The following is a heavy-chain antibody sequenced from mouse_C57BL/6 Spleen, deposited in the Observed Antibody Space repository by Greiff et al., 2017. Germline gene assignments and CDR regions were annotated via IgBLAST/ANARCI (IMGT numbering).Heavy chain of an antibody. CDR1: GYTFTDYY. V-gene: IGHV1-75*01. CDR2: IFPGSGST. Sequence: VQLQQSGPELVKPGASVKISCKASGYTFTDYYINWVKQRPGQGLEWIGWIFPGSGSTYYNEKFKGKATLTVDKSSSTAYMLLSSLTSEDSAVYFCARKAGPLYWYFDVWGTGTTVTVSS. CDR3: ARKAGPLYWYFDV. J-gene: IGHJ1*03. D-gene: IGHD6-1*01.